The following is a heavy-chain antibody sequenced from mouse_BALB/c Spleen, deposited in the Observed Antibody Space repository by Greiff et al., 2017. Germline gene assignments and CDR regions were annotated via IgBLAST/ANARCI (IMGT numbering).Heavy chain of an antibody. D-gene: IGHD1-1*01. CDR1: GFSLTSYG. J-gene: IGHJ4*01. CDR2: IWSGGST. V-gene: IGHV2-2*02. CDR3: ARTEVVAPYDYAMDY. Sequence: QVQLHQSGPGLVQPSQCLSITCTASGFSLTSYGVHWVRQSPGKGLEWLGVIWSGGSTDYNAAFISRLSISKDNSKSQVFFKMNSLQANDTAIYYCARTEVVAPYDYAMDYWGQGTSVTVSS.